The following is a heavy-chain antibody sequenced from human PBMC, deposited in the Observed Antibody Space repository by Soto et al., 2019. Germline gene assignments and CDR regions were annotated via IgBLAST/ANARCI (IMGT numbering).Heavy chain of an antibody. CDR3: ARDSGAKLSSS. V-gene: IGHV1-69*13. J-gene: IGHJ4*02. D-gene: IGHD6-13*01. CDR2: IVPIYRTA. CDR1: GGTFSSCR. Sequence: SVKVSCKASGGTFSSCRFNWVRQARGQGLEWLGGIVPIYRTADYAQKFQGRVTITADESTRTVYMELSSLKSQDTALYYCARDSGAKLSSSWGQGTLVTVSS.